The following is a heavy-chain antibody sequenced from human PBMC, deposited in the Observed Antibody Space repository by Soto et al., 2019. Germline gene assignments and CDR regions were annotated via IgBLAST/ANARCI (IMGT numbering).Heavy chain of an antibody. D-gene: IGHD3-16*01. CDR1: GYTFIRYG. Sequence: QVQLVQSAAEGKKPGASVRVSCKASGYTFIRYGIAWVRQAPGQGLEWMGWISPYNDYTIYAQKLQGRVTMTADTSTRTVYMELRGLKSDDTAVYSCARGGYYDNTWGKLSHYGLDVWGQGTSVTVSS. CDR3: ARGGYYDNTWGKLSHYGLDV. CDR2: ISPYNDYT. J-gene: IGHJ6*02. V-gene: IGHV1-18*01.